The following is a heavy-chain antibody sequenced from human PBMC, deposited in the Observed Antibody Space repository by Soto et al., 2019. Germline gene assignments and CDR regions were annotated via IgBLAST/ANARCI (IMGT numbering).Heavy chain of an antibody. D-gene: IGHD2-21*01. J-gene: IGHJ5*02. V-gene: IGHV4-30-2*01. CDR3: ASSQYDVVAGSVWFDP. Sequence: QLQLQESGSGLVKPSETLSLNCAVSGGSITSGGYSWGWIRQPPGQGLEWIRYMYHSGNTYYNPSVKRRVTVSLDHSRNQFSLRLNSVTAADTAVYFCASSQYDVVAGSVWFDPWGQGTLVTVSS. CDR2: MYHSGNT. CDR1: GGSITSGGYS.